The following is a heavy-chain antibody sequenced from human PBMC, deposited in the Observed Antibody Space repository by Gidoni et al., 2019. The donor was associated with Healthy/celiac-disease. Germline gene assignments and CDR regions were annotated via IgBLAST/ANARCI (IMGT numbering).Heavy chain of an antibody. V-gene: IGHV3-30-3*01. Sequence: GKGLGWVAVISYDGSNKYYADSVKGRFTISRDNSKNTLYLQMNSLRAEDTAVYYCAGPQDLERYCSGGSCYSTGGFDYWGQGTLVTVSS. D-gene: IGHD2-15*01. CDR2: ISYDGSNK. J-gene: IGHJ4*02. CDR3: AGPQDLERYCSGGSCYSTGGFDY.